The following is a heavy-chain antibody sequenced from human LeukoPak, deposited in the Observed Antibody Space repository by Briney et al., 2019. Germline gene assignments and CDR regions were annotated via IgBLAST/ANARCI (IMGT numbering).Heavy chain of an antibody. CDR1: GGSFSGYY. Sequence: SETLSLTCAVYGGSFSGYYWSWIRQPPGKGLEWIGEINHSGSTNYNPSLKSRVTISVDTSKNQFSLKLSSVTAADTAVYYCARDLAYCGGDCLADAFDIWGQGTMVTVSS. CDR3: ARDLAYCGGDCLADAFDI. V-gene: IGHV4-34*01. CDR2: INHSGST. J-gene: IGHJ3*02. D-gene: IGHD2-21*02.